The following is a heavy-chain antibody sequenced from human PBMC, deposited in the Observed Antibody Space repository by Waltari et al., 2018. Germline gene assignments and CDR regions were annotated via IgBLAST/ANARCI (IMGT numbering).Heavy chain of an antibody. CDR2: INYSGST. Sequence: QLQLQESGPGLVKPSETLSLTCTVSGGSITTSGYYWGWIRQAPGNGLEWIGSINYSGSTYYNPSPKSRVTISVDTSKNQFYLKLTSVTAADAAVYYCARHQSTNWFDAWGQGTLVTVSS. V-gene: IGHV4-39*07. CDR1: GGSITTSGYY. J-gene: IGHJ5*02. CDR3: ARHQSTNWFDA.